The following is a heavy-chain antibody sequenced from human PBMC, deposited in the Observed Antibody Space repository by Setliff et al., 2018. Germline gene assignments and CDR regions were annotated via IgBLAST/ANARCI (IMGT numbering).Heavy chain of an antibody. J-gene: IGHJ4*02. CDR3: SRLVRYCTTTSCQGASGAEL. CDR2: ISPHSGNV. Sequence: ASVKVSCKASGYTFTSYGVNWVRQAPGQGLEWLGWISPHSGNVYSAQKVRDRVTLTTDTSTNTAYMELRNLQSDDTAVYYCSRLVRYCTTTSCQGASGAELWGQGTLVTVSS. V-gene: IGHV1-18*01. D-gene: IGHD2-2*01. CDR1: GYTFTSYG.